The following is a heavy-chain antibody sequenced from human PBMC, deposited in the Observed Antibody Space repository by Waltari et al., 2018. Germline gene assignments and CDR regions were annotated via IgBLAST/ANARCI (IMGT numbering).Heavy chain of an antibody. CDR3: ARVPVSGPDRFDY. CDR2: MKQDGSEI. Sequence: EVQLVESGGGLVQPGGSLRLSCAASGFIFSASWMGWVRQAPGKGLEWLGSMKQDGSEINYVDSVKGRFTISRDNAKNSLYLQINSLRGEDTAVYYCARVPVSGPDRFDYWGQGTLVTVSS. D-gene: IGHD1-26*01. CDR1: GFIFSASW. V-gene: IGHV3-7*01. J-gene: IGHJ4*02.